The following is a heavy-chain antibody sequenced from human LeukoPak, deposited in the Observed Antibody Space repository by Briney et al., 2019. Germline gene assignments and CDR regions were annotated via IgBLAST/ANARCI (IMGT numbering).Heavy chain of an antibody. Sequence: GGSLRLSCAVSGFIFSASGMIWVSQLPGKGLEWVSSIRSSSYIFYTDSVKGRFTISRDNTKNSLYLHMNSLRVEDTALYYCAKGNDFLTLWGQGTLVTVSS. CDR2: IRSSSYI. J-gene: IGHJ4*02. D-gene: IGHD3-9*01. V-gene: IGHV3-21*01. CDR1: GFIFSASG. CDR3: AKGNDFLTL.